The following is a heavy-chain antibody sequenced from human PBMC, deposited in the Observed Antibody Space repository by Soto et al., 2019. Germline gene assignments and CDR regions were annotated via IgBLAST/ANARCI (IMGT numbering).Heavy chain of an antibody. Sequence: EVQLVESGGGLVQPGGSLRLSCAASGFRFNTNWMSWVRQAPGKGLEWVANIKHDGSERNHVDSVRGRFTISIYNVQSSQYLQMNSLRVEDTSVYYCARELSWSGSDYWGQGTLVIVSP. CDR2: IKHDGSER. CDR1: GFRFNTNW. V-gene: IGHV3-7*01. CDR3: ARELSWSGSDY. D-gene: IGHD3-10*01. J-gene: IGHJ4*02.